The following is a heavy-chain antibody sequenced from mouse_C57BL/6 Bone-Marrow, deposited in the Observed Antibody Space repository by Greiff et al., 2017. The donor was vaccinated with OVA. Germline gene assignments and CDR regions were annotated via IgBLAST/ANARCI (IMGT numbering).Heavy chain of an antibody. D-gene: IGHD1-1*02. V-gene: IGHV1-64*01. CDR1: GYTFTSYW. CDR3: ARGGENYARYYFDY. Sequence: QVQLQQPGAELVKPGASVKLSCKASGYTFTSYWMHWVKQRPGQGLEWIGVIHPNSGSTNYNEKFKSKATLTVDKSSSTAYMQLSSLTSEDSAVYYCARGGENYARYYFDYWGQGTTLTVSS. CDR2: IHPNSGST. J-gene: IGHJ2*01.